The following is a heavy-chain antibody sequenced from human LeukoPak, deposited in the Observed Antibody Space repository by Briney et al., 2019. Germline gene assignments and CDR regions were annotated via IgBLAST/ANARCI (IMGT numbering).Heavy chain of an antibody. D-gene: IGHD7-27*01. Sequence: PGGSLRLSCAASGFTFGSYWMTWVRQAPGQGLECVANIKTDGSQKYYLDSVKDRFTISRDNAKNSLYLQMNRLRAEDTAVYYCTTDLNWEGYWGQGTLVTVSS. V-gene: IGHV3-7*04. CDR1: GFTFGSYW. CDR3: TTDLNWEGY. CDR2: IKTDGSQK. J-gene: IGHJ4*02.